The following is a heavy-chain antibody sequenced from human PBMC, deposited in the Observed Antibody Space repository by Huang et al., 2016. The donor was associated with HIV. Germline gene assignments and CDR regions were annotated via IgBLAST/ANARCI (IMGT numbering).Heavy chain of an antibody. J-gene: IGHJ3*02. D-gene: IGHD3-22*01. CDR3: AKHLGGRRGFTFIVLFGAFDM. CDR2: TIASGGST. V-gene: IGHV3-23*01. Sequence: EVQLLESGGGLAQPGGSLRLSCTASGFTFGSYALNWVRQDPGEGLEAVSGTIASGGSTYYAKSGKGRFTISRDNSKNTLYLQMNSLRAEDTALYYCAKHLGGRRGFTFIVLFGAFDMWGQGTMVTVSS. CDR1: GFTFGSYA.